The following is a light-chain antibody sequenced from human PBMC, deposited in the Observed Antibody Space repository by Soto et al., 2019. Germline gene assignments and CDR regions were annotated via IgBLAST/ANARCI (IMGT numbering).Light chain of an antibody. CDR2: EVS. CDR1: SSDVGNYNL. CDR3: CSYAGSALGV. V-gene: IGLV2-23*02. Sequence: QSALTQPASVSGSPGQSITISCTGTSSDVGNYNLVSWYQQHPGKAPKLLIYEVSQRPSGVSDRFSGSKSGNTASLTISGLQAEDEADYYCCSYAGSALGVFGGGTKLTVL. J-gene: IGLJ2*01.